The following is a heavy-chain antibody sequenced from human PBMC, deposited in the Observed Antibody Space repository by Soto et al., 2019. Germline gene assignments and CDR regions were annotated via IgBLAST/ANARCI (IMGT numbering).Heavy chain of an antibody. CDR1: GYTFTGYY. J-gene: IGHJ5*02. V-gene: IGHV1-2*02. CDR2: INPNSGGT. Sequence: ASVKVSCKASGYTFTGYYMHWVRQAPGQGLEWMGWINPNSGGTNYAQKFQGRVTMTRDTSISTAYMELSRLRSDDTAVYYCARASDFDYGTNNWFDPWGQGTLVTVSS. D-gene: IGHD3-10*01. CDR3: ARASDFDYGTNNWFDP.